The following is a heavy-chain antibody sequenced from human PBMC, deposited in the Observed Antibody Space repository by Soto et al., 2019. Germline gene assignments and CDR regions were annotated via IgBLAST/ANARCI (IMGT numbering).Heavy chain of an antibody. J-gene: IGHJ4*02. Sequence: GGSLRLSCASSGCTFSSYAMSLVRQAPGKGLEWVSAISGSGGSTYYADSVKGRFTISRDNSKNTLYLQMNSLRAEDTAVYYCAKASGWFGEFDYWGQGTLVTVSS. CDR2: ISGSGGST. CDR3: AKASGWFGEFDY. D-gene: IGHD3-10*01. CDR1: GCTFSSYA. V-gene: IGHV3-23*01.